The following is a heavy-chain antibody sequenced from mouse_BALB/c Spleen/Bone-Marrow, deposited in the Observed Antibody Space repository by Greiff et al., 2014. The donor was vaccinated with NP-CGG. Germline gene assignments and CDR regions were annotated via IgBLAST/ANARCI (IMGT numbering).Heavy chain of an antibody. CDR1: GFSLTSYG. Sequence: QVQLKESGPGLVAPSQSLSITCTVSGFSLTSYGVHWVRQPPGKGLEWLGVIWAGGSTNYNSALMSRLSISKDNSKSQFFLKMTSLKTEDTAFYYWPRDYDECFAYGGQGTLVPVSA. D-gene: IGHD2-12*01. CDR2: IWAGGST. J-gene: IGHJ3*01. V-gene: IGHV2-9*02. CDR3: PRDYDECFAY.